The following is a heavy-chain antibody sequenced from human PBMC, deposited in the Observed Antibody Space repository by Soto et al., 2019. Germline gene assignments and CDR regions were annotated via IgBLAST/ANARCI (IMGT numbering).Heavy chain of an antibody. V-gene: IGHV3-15*07. Sequence: EVQVVESGGGFVEPGGSLRLSCAASGFIFTGAWLTWVRQAAGKGLEWVGRIKSEIDGGTTDFAAPVKDRFTMSRDDAXXXXXXXXXXXXXXXXXXXYCIGQVTVSGAPFIYCGQGILVSVSS. CDR3: IGQVTVSGAPFIY. D-gene: IGHD3-3*01. CDR2: IKSEIDGGTT. J-gene: IGHJ4*02. CDR1: GFIFTGAW.